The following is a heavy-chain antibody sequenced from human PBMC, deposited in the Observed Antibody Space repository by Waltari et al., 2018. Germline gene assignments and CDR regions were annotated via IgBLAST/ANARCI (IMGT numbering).Heavy chain of an antibody. CDR1: GFTFSTYD. CDR3: AREQQLGGWDGLDI. J-gene: IGHJ3*02. V-gene: IGHV3-13*01. CDR2: ISSVGGT. D-gene: IGHD6-13*01. Sequence: EVQLVESGGGLVQPGGARGLSCAASGFTFSTYDFHWVRQAPGKGLEWVSAISSVGGTYSPDSVAGRFTISRENAKNSVYLQMNSLRVEDTAIYYCAREQQLGGWDGLDIWGQGTMVTVSS.